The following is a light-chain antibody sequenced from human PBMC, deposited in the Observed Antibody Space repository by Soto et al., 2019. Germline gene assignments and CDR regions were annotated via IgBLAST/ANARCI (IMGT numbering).Light chain of an antibody. CDR2: GAS. V-gene: IGKV3-15*01. J-gene: IGKJ2*01. CDR1: QRIRRE. CDR3: QQGHNWPLT. Sequence: EIVMTQSPATLSVSPGESATLSCRASQRIRRELAWYQQKPGKPPRLLIYGASTRATGVPARFTGSGSGSDFTLTISGLQSEDFAVYYCQQGHNWPLTFGQGTRLEI.